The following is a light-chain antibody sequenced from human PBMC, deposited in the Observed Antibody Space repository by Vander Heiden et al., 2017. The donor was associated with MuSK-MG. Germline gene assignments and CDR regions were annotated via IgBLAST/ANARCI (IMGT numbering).Light chain of an antibody. J-gene: IGLJ2*01. CDR3: YSAADNNLV. Sequence: SSELTQPSSVSVSPGQTARITCSGDVLAKKKYARWFQQKPGQAPVLVSYKDSERPSGIPERFSGSSSGTTVTLTISGAQVEDEADYYCYSAADNNLVFGGGTKLTVL. V-gene: IGLV3-27*01. CDR1: VLAKKKY. CDR2: KDS.